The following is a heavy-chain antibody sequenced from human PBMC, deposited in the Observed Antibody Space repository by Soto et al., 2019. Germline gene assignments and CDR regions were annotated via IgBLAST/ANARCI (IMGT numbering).Heavy chain of an antibody. D-gene: IGHD6-6*01. V-gene: IGHV4-39*01. CDR1: GGSISSGGYY. CDR2: IYYSGST. Sequence: SETLSLTCTVSGGSISSGGYYWSWIRQHPGKGLEWIGYIYYSGSTYYNPSLKSRVTISVDTSKNQFSLKLSSVTAADTAVYYCASTFYSSSSAFDIWGQGTMVTVSS. J-gene: IGHJ3*02. CDR3: ASTFYSSSSAFDI.